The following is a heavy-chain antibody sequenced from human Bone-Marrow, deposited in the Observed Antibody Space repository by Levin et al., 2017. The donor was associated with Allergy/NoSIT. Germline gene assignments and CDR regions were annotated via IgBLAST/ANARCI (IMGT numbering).Heavy chain of an antibody. CDR2: ISTSSNTV. Sequence: LSLTCAASGFTFSDYYMSWIRQAPGKGLEWVAYISTSSNTVYYVDSVKGRFTISRDNAKSSVFLQMNSLTADDTAVYYCARDYSTSSWPYYYFYMDVWGKGTTVTVSS. CDR3: ARDYSTSSWPYYYFYMDV. J-gene: IGHJ6*03. V-gene: IGHV3-11*01. CDR1: GFTFSDYY. D-gene: IGHD6-6*01.